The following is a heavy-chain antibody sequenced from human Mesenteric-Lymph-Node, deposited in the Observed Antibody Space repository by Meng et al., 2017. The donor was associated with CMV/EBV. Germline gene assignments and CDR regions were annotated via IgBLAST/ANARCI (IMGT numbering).Heavy chain of an antibody. D-gene: IGHD2-2*01. J-gene: IGHJ4*02. CDR2: IYSGGST. CDR1: GFTVSSNY. Sequence: ETLSLTCAASGFTVSSNYMSWVRQAPGKGLEWVSVIYSGGSTYYADSVKGRFTISRDNSKNTLYLQMNSLRAEDTAVYYCARDRADCSSTSCELDYWGQGTLVTV. V-gene: IGHV3-66*02. CDR3: ARDRADCSSTSCELDY.